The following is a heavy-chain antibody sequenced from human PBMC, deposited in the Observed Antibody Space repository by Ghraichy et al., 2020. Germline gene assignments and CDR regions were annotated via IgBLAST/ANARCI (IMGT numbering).Heavy chain of an antibody. J-gene: IGHJ3*01. CDR3: ARRPVIVGTKPEGFNF. Sequence: GESLRLSCAASGFTFTTYWMSWVRQAPTKGLEWVANINQDGSEIYYLDSVKGRFTISRDNAKNSLHLQMNSLRAEDTALYYCARRPVIVGTKPEGFNFWGQGTMVTVSS. CDR2: INQDGSEI. CDR1: GFTFTTYW. D-gene: IGHD1-26*01. V-gene: IGHV3-7*01.